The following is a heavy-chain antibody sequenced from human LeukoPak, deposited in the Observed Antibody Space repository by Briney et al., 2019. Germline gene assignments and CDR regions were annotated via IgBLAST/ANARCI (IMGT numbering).Heavy chain of an antibody. Sequence: SETLSLTCTVSGGSISSYYWSWIRQPPGKGLEWIGYIYYSGSTNYNPSLKSRVTISVDTSKNQFSLKLSSVTAADTAVYYCARDPWFGSYYFDYWGQGTLVTVSS. D-gene: IGHD3-10*01. CDR2: IYYSGST. V-gene: IGHV4-59*01. CDR3: ARDPWFGSYYFDY. J-gene: IGHJ4*02. CDR1: GGSISSYY.